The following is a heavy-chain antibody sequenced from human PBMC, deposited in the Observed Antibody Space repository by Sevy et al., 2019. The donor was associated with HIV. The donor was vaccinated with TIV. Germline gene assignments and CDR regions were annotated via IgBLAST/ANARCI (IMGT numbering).Heavy chain of an antibody. D-gene: IGHD2-8*01. Sequence: GGSLRLSCAASGFPFSDYYMSWVRQAPGKGLEWIAYVSGRGTTTTTTYYADSVEGRFTISRDNTKRSVYLQMDSLRVDDSAVYYSTKGVAMDVWGQGTTVTVSS. V-gene: IGHV3-11*01. CDR1: GFPFSDYY. CDR2: VSGRGTTTTTT. CDR3: TKGVAMDV. J-gene: IGHJ6*02.